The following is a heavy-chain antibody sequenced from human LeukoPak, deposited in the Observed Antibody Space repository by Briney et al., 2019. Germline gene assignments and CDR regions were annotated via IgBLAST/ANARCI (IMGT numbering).Heavy chain of an antibody. J-gene: IGHJ4*02. CDR1: GLTFSSYA. CDR3: ATQEWLDY. Sequence: GGSLRLSCAASGLTFSSYAMHWVRQAPGKGLEWVAVVSYDGSNKYYADSVKGRFTISRDNSKNTLYLQMNSLRAEDTAVYYRATQEWLDYWGQGTLVTVSS. CDR2: VSYDGSNK. D-gene: IGHD3-3*01. V-gene: IGHV3-30*04.